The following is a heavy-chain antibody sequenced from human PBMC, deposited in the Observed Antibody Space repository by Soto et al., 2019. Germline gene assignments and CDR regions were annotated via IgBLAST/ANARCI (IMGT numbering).Heavy chain of an antibody. CDR1: GFPLSDYV. CDR3: AKEVIGARRGPDN. Sequence: EVQLLESGGGLVQPGGSRTLSCAASGFPLSDYVVTWVRQAPGKGLEWVSGISGSIGHTYYADSVKGRFTISRDSSKNTVYLQMNSLRAEDTDVYYCAKEVIGARRGPDNWGQGTLVTVSS. CDR2: ISGSIGHT. V-gene: IGHV3-23*01. J-gene: IGHJ4*02. D-gene: IGHD6-6*01.